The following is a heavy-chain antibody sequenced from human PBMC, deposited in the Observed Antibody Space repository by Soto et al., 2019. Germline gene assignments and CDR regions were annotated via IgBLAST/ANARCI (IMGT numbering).Heavy chain of an antibody. CDR2: ISWDGGST. CDR1: GFTFDDYT. J-gene: IGHJ2*01. V-gene: IGHV3-43*01. Sequence: EVQLVESGGVVVQPGGSLRLSCAASGFTFDDYTMHWVRQAPGKGLEWVSLISWDGGSTYYEDSVKGRFTISRDNSKNSLYLQMNSLRTEDTALYYCAKGGERALRYFDWSQPGPEYGWYFDLWGRGTLVTVSS. D-gene: IGHD3-9*01. CDR3: AKGGERALRYFDWSQPGPEYGWYFDL.